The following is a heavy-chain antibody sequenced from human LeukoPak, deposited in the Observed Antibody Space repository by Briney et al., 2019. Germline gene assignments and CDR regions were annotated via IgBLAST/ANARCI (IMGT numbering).Heavy chain of an antibody. CDR1: GITFSHAW. J-gene: IGHJ4*02. Sequence: GSLRLSCAASGITFSHAWMHWIRQPPGKGLEWIGYIYYSGSTNYNPSLKSRVTISVDTSKNQFSLKLNSVTAADTAVYYCARDRGPGGNSGFDYWGQGTLVTVSS. V-gene: IGHV4-59*01. CDR2: IYYSGST. CDR3: ARDRGPGGNSGFDY. D-gene: IGHD4-23*01.